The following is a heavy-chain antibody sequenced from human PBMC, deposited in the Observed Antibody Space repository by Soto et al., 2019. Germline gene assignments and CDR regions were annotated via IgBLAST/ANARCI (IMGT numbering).Heavy chain of an antibody. CDR2: ISSSGATI. CDR3: TREPYYDILTGGFDAFDI. D-gene: IGHD3-9*01. V-gene: IGHV3-48*03. Sequence: GGSLRLSCAASGFTFSSYEMNWFRQAPGKGLEWVSYISSSGATIYHADSVKGRFTISRDDSKSIAYLQMNSLKTEDTAVYYCTREPYYDILTGGFDAFDIWGQGTMVTVSS. CDR1: GFTFSSYE. J-gene: IGHJ3*02.